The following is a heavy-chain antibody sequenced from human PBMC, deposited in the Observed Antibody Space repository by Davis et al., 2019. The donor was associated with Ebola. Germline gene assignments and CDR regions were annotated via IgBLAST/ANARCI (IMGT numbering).Heavy chain of an antibody. J-gene: IGHJ5*02. CDR2: ISGSGTNT. CDR1: QFTFSNYA. CDR3: AKDQGPRITVINWFDP. V-gene: IGHV3-23*01. Sequence: SLKISCTASQFTFSNYAMIWVRQAPEKGLEWVSGISGSGTNTHYADSVKGRFFISRDNYQNTLYLQMNSLRGEDTAMYYCAKDQGPRITVINWFDPWGQGTLVTVSS. D-gene: IGHD5-24*01.